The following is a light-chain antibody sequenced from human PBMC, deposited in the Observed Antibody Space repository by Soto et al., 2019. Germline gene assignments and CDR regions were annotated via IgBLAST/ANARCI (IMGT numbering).Light chain of an antibody. J-gene: IGKJ1*01. CDR2: GAS. CDR3: LHYYDSPRT. CDR1: PDIRTA. Sequence: ALRLTQSPSSLSASVGDRVTITCRASPDIRTALGWYQQKPGKAPNLLIYGASTLHTGVPSRFSGSGSGTDFTHTISSLQPEHYATYYCLHYYDSPRTFGPGPKVE. V-gene: IGKV1-6*01.